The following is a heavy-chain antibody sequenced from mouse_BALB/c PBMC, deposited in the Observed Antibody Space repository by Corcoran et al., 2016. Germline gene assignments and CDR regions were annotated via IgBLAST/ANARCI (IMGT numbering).Heavy chain of an antibody. CDR2: IDPENGNT. D-gene: IGHD2-2*01. CDR1: GFNIKDYY. Sequence: EVQLQQSGAELVRPGALVKLSCKASGFNIKDYYMHWVKQRPEQGLEWIGWIDPENGNTIYDPKFQGKASITADTSSNTAYLQLSSLTSEDTAVYYCARDGYDDLYAMDYWGQGTSVTVSS. CDR3: ARDGYDDLYAMDY. V-gene: IGHV14-1*02. J-gene: IGHJ4*01.